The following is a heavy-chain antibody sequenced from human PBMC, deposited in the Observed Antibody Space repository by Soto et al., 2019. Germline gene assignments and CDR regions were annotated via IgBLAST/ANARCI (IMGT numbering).Heavy chain of an antibody. J-gene: IGHJ2*01. D-gene: IGHD2-15*01. CDR2: ISSSSSYI. V-gene: IGHV3-21*01. CDR1: GFTFSSYS. CDR3: ARGVDWYFDL. Sequence: EVQLVESGGGLVKPGGSLRLSCAASGFTFSSYSMNWVREAPGKGLEWVSSISSSSSYIYYADSVKGRFTISRDNAKNSLYLQMNSLRAEDTAVYYCARGVDWYFDLWGRGTLVTVSS.